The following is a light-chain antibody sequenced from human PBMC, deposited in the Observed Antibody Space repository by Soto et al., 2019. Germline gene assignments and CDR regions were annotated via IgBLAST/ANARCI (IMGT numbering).Light chain of an antibody. Sequence: QSPLTQPASVSGSPGQSITISCTGTSSDVGGYNYVSWYQQHPGKPPKLMIYDVSNRPSGVSNRFSGSKAGNTACLTISGLQAEDEGDYYSSSYPRGRALLYVCGTGTQLTVL. J-gene: IGLJ1*01. CDR2: DVS. V-gene: IGLV2-14*01. CDR3: SSYPRGRALLYV. CDR1: SSDVGGYNY.